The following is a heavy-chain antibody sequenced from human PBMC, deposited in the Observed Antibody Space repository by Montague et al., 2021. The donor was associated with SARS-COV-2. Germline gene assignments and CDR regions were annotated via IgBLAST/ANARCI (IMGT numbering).Heavy chain of an antibody. Sequence: TLSLTCTVSGASITSGNNFWTWMRQAAGRGLEWIGQIDTSGGTIYNPSLKTRVNILSDTSKNQFSLKLTSVTAADTGVYYCVGDAYNPLDGNWGQGTLVTVSS. D-gene: IGHD2-21*01. V-gene: IGHV4-61*09. J-gene: IGHJ4*02. CDR2: IDTSGGT. CDR1: GASITSGNNF. CDR3: VGDAYNPLDGN.